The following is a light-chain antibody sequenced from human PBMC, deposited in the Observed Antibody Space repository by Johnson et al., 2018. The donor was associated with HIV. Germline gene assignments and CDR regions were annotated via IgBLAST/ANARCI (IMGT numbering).Light chain of an antibody. Sequence: QSVLTQPPPLSAAPGQKVTISCSGSSSNIGNNYVSWYQQLPVTAPKLLIYDNNKRPSGIPDRFSGSKSGTSATLGITGLQTGDEADYYCGTWDSSLSAYVFGTGTKVTFL. CDR3: GTWDSSLSAYV. V-gene: IGLV1-51*01. CDR1: SSNIGNNY. CDR2: DNN. J-gene: IGLJ1*01.